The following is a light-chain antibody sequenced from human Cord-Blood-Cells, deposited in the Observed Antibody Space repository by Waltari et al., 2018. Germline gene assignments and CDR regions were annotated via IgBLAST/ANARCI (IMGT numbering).Light chain of an antibody. CDR2: AAS. CDR3: QQYNSYPYT. Sequence: DIQMTQSPSAMSASVGERVTITCRASQVISTYLPWFQQKPGKPPKSLIYAASSLQSGVPSKFSGSGSGTDFTLTISSLQPEDFATYYCQQYNSYPYTFGQGTKLEIK. V-gene: IGKV1-16*02. CDR1: QVISTY. J-gene: IGKJ2*01.